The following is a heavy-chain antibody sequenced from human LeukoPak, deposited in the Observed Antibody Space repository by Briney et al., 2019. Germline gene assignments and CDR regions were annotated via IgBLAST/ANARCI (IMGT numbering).Heavy chain of an antibody. CDR3: ARRIPTFFFDY. V-gene: IGHV4-39*01. D-gene: IGHD2-21*01. J-gene: IGHJ4*02. CDR2: IYYSGGT. Sequence: SETLSLTCTVSGGXISRSSYYWGWVRQPPGKGLDCIGSIYYSGGTYYNPSLKSRVTISVDTSKNHFSLKLTSVTAADTAVYYCARRIPTFFFDYWGQGTLVTVSS. CDR1: GGXISRSSYY.